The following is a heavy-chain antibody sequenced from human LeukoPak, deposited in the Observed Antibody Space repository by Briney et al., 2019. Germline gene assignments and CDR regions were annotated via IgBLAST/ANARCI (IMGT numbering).Heavy chain of an antibody. V-gene: IGHV1-69*06. CDR3: AKQGAARQDYYMDV. CDR1: GGSFSSYA. CDR2: IIPVFGTA. Sequence: GASVKVSCKASGGSFSSYAISWVRQAPGRGLEWMGRIIPVFGTANYAQKFQERVTITADIVSNTAYLEVTSLTSDDTAVYFCAKQGAARQDYYMDVWGNGTTVTVSS. D-gene: IGHD5-18*01. J-gene: IGHJ6*03.